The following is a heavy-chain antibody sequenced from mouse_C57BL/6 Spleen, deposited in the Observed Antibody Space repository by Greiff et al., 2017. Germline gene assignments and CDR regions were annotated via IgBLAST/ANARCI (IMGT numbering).Heavy chain of an antibody. J-gene: IGHJ1*03. CDR1: GFTFSSYA. CDR2: ISSGGDYI. D-gene: IGHD2-4*01. CDR3: TREGLRRGDWYFEV. Sequence: EVMLVESGEGLVKPGGSLKLSCAASGFTFSSYAMSWVRQTPEKRLEWVAYISSGGDYIYYADTVKGRFTISRDNARNTLYLQMSSLKSEDTAMYYCTREGLRRGDWYFEVWGTGTTVTVSS. V-gene: IGHV5-9-1*02.